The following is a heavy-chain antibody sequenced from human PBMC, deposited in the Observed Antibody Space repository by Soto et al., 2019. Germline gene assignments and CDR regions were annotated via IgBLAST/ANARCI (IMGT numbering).Heavy chain of an antibody. J-gene: IGHJ5*02. CDR2: IYYSGST. D-gene: IGHD6-13*01. Sequence: SETLSLTCTVSGGSISSYYWSWIRQPPGKGLEWIGYIYYSGSTNYNPSLKSRVTISVDTSKNQFSLKLSSVTAADTAVYYCARDSYSGLGNWFDPWGQGTLVTVS. CDR1: GGSISSYY. V-gene: IGHV4-59*08. CDR3: ARDSYSGLGNWFDP.